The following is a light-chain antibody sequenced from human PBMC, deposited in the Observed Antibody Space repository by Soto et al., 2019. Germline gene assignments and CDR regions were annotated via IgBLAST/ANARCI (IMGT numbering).Light chain of an antibody. CDR1: ESLLHSNGYNY. V-gene: IGKV2-28*01. Sequence: DIVMTQSPLSLPVTPGEPASISCRSSESLLHSNGYNYLDWYLQKPGQSPQLLIFLGSNRASGVPERFSGSGSGTDFTLKISRVEAEDVGVYYCMQALQTPWTFGQGTKVDIK. J-gene: IGKJ1*01. CDR3: MQALQTPWT. CDR2: LGS.